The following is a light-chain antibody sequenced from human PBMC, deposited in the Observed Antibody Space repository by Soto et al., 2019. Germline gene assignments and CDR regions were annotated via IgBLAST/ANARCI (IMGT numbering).Light chain of an antibody. V-gene: IGLV1-44*01. J-gene: IGLJ3*02. CDR2: SNN. CDR1: SSNIGSNT. CDR3: AAWDDSLNGHWV. Sequence: QSVLTQPPSASGTPGQRVTISCSGSSSNIGSNTVNWYQQLPGTAPKLLIYSNNQRPSGVPDRFSGSKSGTSASLAISGLQSEDVADYYCAAWDDSLNGHWVFGGGTKLTVL.